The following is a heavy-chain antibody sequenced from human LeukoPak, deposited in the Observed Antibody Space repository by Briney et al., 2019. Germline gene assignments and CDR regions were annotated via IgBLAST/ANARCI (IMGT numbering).Heavy chain of an antibody. Sequence: GASVKVSCKASGYTFTSYGISWVRQAPGQGLEWMGWISAYNGNTNYAQKLQGRVTTTTDTSTSTAYMELRGLRSDDTAVYYCARGDMLIHRTLDYYYYYGMDVWGQGTTVTVSS. CDR3: ARGDMLIHRTLDYYYYYGMDV. J-gene: IGHJ6*02. V-gene: IGHV1-18*01. D-gene: IGHD3-9*01. CDR1: GYTFTSYG. CDR2: ISAYNGNT.